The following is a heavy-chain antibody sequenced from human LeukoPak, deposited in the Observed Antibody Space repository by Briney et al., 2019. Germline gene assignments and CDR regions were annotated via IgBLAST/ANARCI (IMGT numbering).Heavy chain of an antibody. CDR2: INGSGAST. CDR1: GFTFSSYA. CDR3: AKTSSIARDGYNNNYYYYGMDV. Sequence: PGGALRLSCAASGFTFSSYAMSWVPQAPGKGLEWVSAINGSGASTYYADSVKGLFTISRDNSKNTLYLQMNSLRAGDTAVYYCAKTSSIARDGYNNNYYYYGMDVWGQGTTVPVFS. J-gene: IGHJ6*02. D-gene: IGHD5-24*01. V-gene: IGHV3-23*01.